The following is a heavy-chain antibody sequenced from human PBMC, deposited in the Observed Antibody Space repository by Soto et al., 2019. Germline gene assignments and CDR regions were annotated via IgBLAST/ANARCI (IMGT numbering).Heavy chain of an antibody. D-gene: IGHD2-15*01. CDR3: AKPDIVVVVAATFDY. J-gene: IGHJ4*02. V-gene: IGHV3-23*01. CDR2: ISGSGGST. Sequence: PGGSLRLSCAASGFTFSSYAMSWVRQAPGKGLEWVSAISGSGGSTYYADSVKGRFTISRDNSKNTLYLQMNSLRAEDTAVYYCAKPDIVVVVAATFDYWGQGTLVTVSS. CDR1: GFTFSSYA.